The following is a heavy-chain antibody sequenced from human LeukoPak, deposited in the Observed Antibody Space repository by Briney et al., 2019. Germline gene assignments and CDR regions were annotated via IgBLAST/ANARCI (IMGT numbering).Heavy chain of an antibody. CDR2: IRYDGSNK. J-gene: IGHJ4*02. CDR3: ADGVHFDY. CDR1: GFTFSSYS. Sequence: TGGSLRLSCAASGFTFSSYSMNWVRQAPGKGLEWVAFIRYDGSNKYYADSVKGRFTISRDNSKNTLYLQMNSLRAEDTAVYYCADGVHFDYWGQGTLVTVSS. V-gene: IGHV3-30*02. D-gene: IGHD4-17*01.